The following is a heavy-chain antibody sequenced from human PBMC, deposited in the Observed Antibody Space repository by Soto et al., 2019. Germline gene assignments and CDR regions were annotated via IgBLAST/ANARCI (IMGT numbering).Heavy chain of an antibody. CDR3: ARSSSGWAYFFDY. J-gene: IGHJ4*01. CDR1: GFTFSSYS. Sequence: EVQLVESGGGLVQPGGSLRLSCTASGFTFSSYSMNWVRQAPGKGLEWVSYITSSSSPIYYADSVKGRFTISRDNAKNSLSLQMNHLRTEDTAFYYCARSSSGWAYFFDYWGHGTLVTVSS. V-gene: IGHV3-48*01. CDR2: ITSSSSPI. D-gene: IGHD6-19*01.